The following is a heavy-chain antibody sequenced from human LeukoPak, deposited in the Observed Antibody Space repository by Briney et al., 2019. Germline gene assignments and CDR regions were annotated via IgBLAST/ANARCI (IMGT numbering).Heavy chain of an antibody. CDR3: ARDTYRFDDF. CDR2: INEGGSDE. J-gene: IGHJ4*02. V-gene: IGHV3-7*01. CDR1: GFTFNSYW. Sequence: PGGSLRLSCAASGFTFNSYWMSWVRQAPGKGLEWVASINEGGSDEYYVDSVKGRFTISRDNAKNSLFLQMSSLRAEDTALYYCARDTYRFDDFWGQGTLVTVSS.